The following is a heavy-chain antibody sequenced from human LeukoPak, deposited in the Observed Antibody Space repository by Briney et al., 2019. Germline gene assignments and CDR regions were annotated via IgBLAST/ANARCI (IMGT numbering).Heavy chain of an antibody. CDR2: IGPTGSDR. D-gene: IGHD1-14*01. CDR3: ATETNGRHYDY. V-gene: IGHV3-21*06. CDR1: GLTLSTSG. J-gene: IGHJ4*02. Sequence: GGSLRLSCTASGLTLSTSGFNWVRQAPGKGLEWVASIGPTGSDRYHADSIRGRFTISRDNANNFLYLQMNSLRAEDTAVYYCATETNGRHYDYWGQGTLLTVSS.